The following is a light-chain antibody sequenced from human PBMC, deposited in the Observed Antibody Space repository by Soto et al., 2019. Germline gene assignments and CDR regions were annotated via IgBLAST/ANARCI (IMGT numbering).Light chain of an antibody. V-gene: IGKV4-1*01. J-gene: IGKJ3*01. Sequence: DLVMTQSPDSLAVSLGERATINCKSSQSVLYSANNRNYLAWYQQKPGQPPKLLIYWATTRKSGVPDRFSDSASGKDFTLTISRLEAEDVAGDYCQQHHSTPPHFGPRTKVDIK. CDR3: QQHHSTPPH. CDR1: QSVLYSANNRNY. CDR2: WAT.